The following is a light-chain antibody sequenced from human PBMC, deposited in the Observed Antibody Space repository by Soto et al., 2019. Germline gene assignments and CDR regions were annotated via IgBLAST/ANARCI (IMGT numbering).Light chain of an antibody. V-gene: IGKV1-39*01. CDR1: QSVVSS. CDR2: AAS. Sequence: DIQMTQSSSSLSASVGDRVTITCRAMQSVVSSLNWYQQKPGEAPKLLIYAASSLQSGVPSRFSGSGAGTDFTLTISSLQPEDFATYYCQQSYTTPLTFGGGTKVEIK. J-gene: IGKJ4*01. CDR3: QQSYTTPLT.